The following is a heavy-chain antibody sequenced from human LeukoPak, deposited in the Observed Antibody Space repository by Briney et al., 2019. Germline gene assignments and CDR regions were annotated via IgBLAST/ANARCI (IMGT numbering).Heavy chain of an antibody. V-gene: IGHV3-9*01. Sequence: PGGSLRLSCAASGFTFDDYAMHWVRQAPGKGLEWVSGISWNSGSIGYADSVKGRFTISRDNAKNSLYLQMNSLRAEDTAVYYCARTNSLFDYWGQGTLVTVSS. CDR3: ARTNSLFDY. CDR1: GFTFDDYA. CDR2: ISWNSGSI. J-gene: IGHJ4*02. D-gene: IGHD1-7*01.